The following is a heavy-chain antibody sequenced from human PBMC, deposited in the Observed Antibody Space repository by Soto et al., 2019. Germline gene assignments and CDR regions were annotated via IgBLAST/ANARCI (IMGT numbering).Heavy chain of an antibody. V-gene: IGHV3-23*04. D-gene: IGHD1-26*01. J-gene: IGHJ6*02. Sequence: EVQLVESGGGLVKPGGSLRLSCAASGFTFSSYSMNWVRQAPGKGLEWVSSISSSGGSTYYADSVKGRFTISRDNSKNTLYLQMNSLRAEDTAVYYCAKEMYRGYYYGMDVWGQGTTVTVSS. CDR3: AKEMYRGYYYGMDV. CDR1: GFTFSSYS. CDR2: ISSSGGST.